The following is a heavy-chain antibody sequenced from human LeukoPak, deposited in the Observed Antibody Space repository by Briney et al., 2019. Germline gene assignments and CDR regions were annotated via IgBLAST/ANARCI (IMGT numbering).Heavy chain of an antibody. CDR3: ARIVVPGLGLDP. Sequence: GGSLRLSCVASGFTFSSYEMNWVRQAPGKGLEWVSYISSSGTTIYYADSVKGRFTISRDNAKNSLYLQMNSLRAEDTAVYYCARIVVPGLGLDPWGQGTLVTVSS. J-gene: IGHJ5*02. D-gene: IGHD2-15*01. V-gene: IGHV3-48*03. CDR1: GFTFSSYE. CDR2: ISSSGTTI.